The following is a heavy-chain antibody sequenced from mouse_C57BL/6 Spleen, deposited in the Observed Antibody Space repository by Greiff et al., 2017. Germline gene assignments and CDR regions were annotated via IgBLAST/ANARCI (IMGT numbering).Heavy chain of an antibody. Sequence: QVQLQQSGPELVKPGASVKISCKASGYAFSSSWMNWVKQRPGKGLEWIGRIYPGDGDTNYNGKFKGKATLTADKSSSTAYMQLSSLTSEDAAVYFCAREGDYYGLLFDYWGQGTTLTVSS. CDR1: GYAFSSSW. D-gene: IGHD1-2*01. V-gene: IGHV1-82*01. J-gene: IGHJ2*01. CDR3: AREGDYYGLLFDY. CDR2: IYPGDGDT.